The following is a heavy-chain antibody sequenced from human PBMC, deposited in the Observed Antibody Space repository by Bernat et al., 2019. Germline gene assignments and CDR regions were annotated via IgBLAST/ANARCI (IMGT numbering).Heavy chain of an antibody. Sequence: LQESGPGLVRPSQTLSLICAVSGGSIGDDGNYWGWIRQHPGKGLEWIGYISYGGSTFYNPSLKSRVSLSVDKSKNEFPLRLTSSTAADTAIYFCARVAYSSSWHYFDYWGQGTLVTVSS. CDR1: GGSIGDDGNY. CDR2: ISYGGST. J-gene: IGHJ4*02. CDR3: ARVAYSSSWHYFDY. D-gene: IGHD6-13*01. V-gene: IGHV4-31*11.